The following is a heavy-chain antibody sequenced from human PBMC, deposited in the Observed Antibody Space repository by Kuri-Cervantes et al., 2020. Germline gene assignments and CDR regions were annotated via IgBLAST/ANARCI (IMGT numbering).Heavy chain of an antibody. D-gene: IGHD6-13*01. CDR3: ARVGSSWFFGAFDI. CDR1: GYTFTSYD. Sequence: ASVKVSCKASGYTFTSYDINWVRQAPGQGLEWMGWINTNTGNPTYAQGFTGRFVFSLDTSVSTAYLQISSLKAEDTAVYYCARVGSSWFFGAFDIWGQGTMVTVSS. V-gene: IGHV7-4-1*02. J-gene: IGHJ3*02. CDR2: INTNTGNP.